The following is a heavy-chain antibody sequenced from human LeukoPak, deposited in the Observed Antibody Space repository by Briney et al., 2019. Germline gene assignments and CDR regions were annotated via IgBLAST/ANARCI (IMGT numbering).Heavy chain of an antibody. J-gene: IGHJ4*02. Sequence: PSETLSLTCTVSGGSISSSGYYWGWIHQPPGKGLEWIGSMYSGGSTYYNASLKSRVTFSVDTSKNQFSLKLSSVTAADTAVYYCARHMGNSGYEHFDYWGQGTLVTVSS. CDR2: MYSGGST. D-gene: IGHD5-12*01. CDR3: ARHMGNSGYEHFDY. CDR1: GGSISSSGYY. V-gene: IGHV4-39*01.